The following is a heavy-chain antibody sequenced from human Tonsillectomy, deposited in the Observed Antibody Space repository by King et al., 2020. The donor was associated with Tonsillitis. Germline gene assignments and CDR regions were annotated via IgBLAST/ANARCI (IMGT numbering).Heavy chain of an antibody. Sequence: VQLVESGGGVVQPGRSLRLSCAASGFTFGTYAMHWVRQAPGKGLEWVAVIPYDVSNKYYADSVKGRFTISRDNSKNTLYLQMNSLRADDTAVYYCARELTIFGVVPPDYWGQGTLVTVSS. CDR2: IPYDVSNK. CDR3: ARELTIFGVVPPDY. J-gene: IGHJ4*02. D-gene: IGHD3-3*01. CDR1: GFTFGTYA. V-gene: IGHV3-30-3*01.